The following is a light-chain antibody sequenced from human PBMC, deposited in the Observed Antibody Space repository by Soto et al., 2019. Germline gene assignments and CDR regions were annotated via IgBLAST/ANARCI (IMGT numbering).Light chain of an antibody. CDR1: QSVGSY. CDR3: QQRNNWPPTWT. J-gene: IGKJ1*01. Sequence: EIVLTQSPASLSLSPGERATLYCRASQSVGSYLAWYRQKPGQAPRHLISGASNRAPGIPARFSGSGSGTEFTLTISSLEPEDFAVYYCQQRNNWPPTWTFGQGTKVDIK. V-gene: IGKV3-11*01. CDR2: GAS.